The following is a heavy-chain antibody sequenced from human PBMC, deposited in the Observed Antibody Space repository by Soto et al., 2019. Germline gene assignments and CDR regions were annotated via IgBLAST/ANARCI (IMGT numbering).Heavy chain of an antibody. CDR2: INSDGSNT. D-gene: IGHD1-7*01. J-gene: IGHJ4*02. V-gene: IGHV3-74*01. Sequence: GGSLRLSCAASGFTFSRFWMHWVRQAPGKGLVWVSRINSDGSNTGYADSVKGRFTISRDNAKNTLDLQMNSLTADDTAVYYCARVNNWNYSFDYWGQGTLVTVSS. CDR1: GFTFSRFW. CDR3: ARVNNWNYSFDY.